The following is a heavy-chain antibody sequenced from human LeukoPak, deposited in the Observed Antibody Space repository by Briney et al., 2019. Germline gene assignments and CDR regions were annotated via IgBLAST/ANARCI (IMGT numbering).Heavy chain of an antibody. J-gene: IGHJ4*02. CDR3: ARQGSGWYFDY. CDR1: GGSISSYY. Sequence: SETLSLTCTVSGGSISSYYWSWIRQPPGKGLEWIGYIYYSGSTNYNPSLKSRVTISVDTSKNQFSLKLSSVTAADTAVYYCARQGSGWYFDYWGQGTLVTVSS. D-gene: IGHD6-19*01. V-gene: IGHV4-59*08. CDR2: IYYSGST.